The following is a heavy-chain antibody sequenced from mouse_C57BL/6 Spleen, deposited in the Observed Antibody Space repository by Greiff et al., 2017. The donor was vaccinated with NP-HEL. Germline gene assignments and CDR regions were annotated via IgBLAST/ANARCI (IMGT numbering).Heavy chain of an antibody. CDR2: ISSGSSTI. D-gene: IGHD2-5*01. CDR1: GFTFSDYG. Sequence: EVNVVESGGGLVKPGGSLKLSCAASGFTFSDYGMHWVRQAPEKGLEWVAYISSGSSTIYYADTVKGRFTISRDNAKNTLFLQMTSLRSEDTAMYYCARRHYSNLYFDYWGQGTTLTVSS. J-gene: IGHJ2*01. V-gene: IGHV5-17*01. CDR3: ARRHYSNLYFDY.